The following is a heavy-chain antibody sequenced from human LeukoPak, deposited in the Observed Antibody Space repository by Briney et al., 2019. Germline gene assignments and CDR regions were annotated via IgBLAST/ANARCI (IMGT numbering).Heavy chain of an antibody. D-gene: IGHD6-13*01. J-gene: IGHJ4*02. CDR1: GFTFSNYG. CDR2: IWSDGINK. V-gene: IGHV3-33*01. Sequence: GGPLRLSCAASGFTFSNYGIHWVRQAPGKGLEWVAVIWSDGINKYYVDSVKGRFTISRDNSKNTLYLQMNSLRADDTAVYYCARSTYSSSSYYFDYWGQGSLVTVSS. CDR3: ARSTYSSSSYYFDY.